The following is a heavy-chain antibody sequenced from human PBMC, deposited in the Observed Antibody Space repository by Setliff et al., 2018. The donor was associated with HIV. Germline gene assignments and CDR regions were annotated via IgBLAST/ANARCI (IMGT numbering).Heavy chain of an antibody. V-gene: IGHV1-69*10. D-gene: IGHD6-19*01. CDR2: IIPILGAP. CDR1: GYTFTSHG. J-gene: IGHJ4*02. CDR3: VTAQWTVVLPAPRETHFES. Sequence: ASVKVSCKASGYTFTSHGISWVRQAPGQGLEWMGGIIPILGAPNYAPSFQGRVTITADYSTDTAQIELRSLRSDDTAVYYCVTAQWTVVLPAPRETHFESWGQGTLVTVSS.